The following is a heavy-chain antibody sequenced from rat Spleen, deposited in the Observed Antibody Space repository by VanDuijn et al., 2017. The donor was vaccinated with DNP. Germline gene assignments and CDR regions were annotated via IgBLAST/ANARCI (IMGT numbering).Heavy chain of an antibody. Sequence: QVQLKESGPGLVQPSQTLSLACTVSGFSLTTYHVHWVRQPSGKGLEWMGVIWTGGSTDYNSALKSQLSISRDTSKSQVFLKMNRLETGDTATAFCGRDPVGGLGAMDAWGQGTSVPVSS. CDR2: IWTGGST. V-gene: IGHV2-30*01. D-gene: IGHD4-6*01. CDR1: GFSLTTYH. J-gene: IGHJ4*01. CDR3: GRDPVGGLGAMDA.